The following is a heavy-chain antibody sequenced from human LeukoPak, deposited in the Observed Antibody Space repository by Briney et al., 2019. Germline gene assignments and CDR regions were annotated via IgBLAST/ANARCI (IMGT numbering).Heavy chain of an antibody. CDR2: ISWNSGSI. CDR3: ARDTPLDY. Sequence: PGRSLGLSCAASGFTFDDYAMHWVRQAPGKGLEWVSGISWNSGSIGYADSVKGRFTISRDNAKNSLYLQMNSLRAEDMALYYCARDTPLDYWGQGTLVTASS. V-gene: IGHV3-9*03. CDR1: GFTFDDYA. J-gene: IGHJ4*02.